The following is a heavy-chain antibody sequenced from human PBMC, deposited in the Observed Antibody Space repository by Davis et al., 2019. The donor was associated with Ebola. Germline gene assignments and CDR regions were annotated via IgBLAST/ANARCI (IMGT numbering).Heavy chain of an antibody. V-gene: IGHV3-7*01. CDR2: VKQDGTEK. J-gene: IGHJ4*02. CDR1: GFTFRNYW. Sequence: GESLKISCAASGFTFRNYWMSWVRQAPGMGLEWVAYVKQDGTEKNYADSVRGRFTISRDNAENSLYLEMNSLRAEDTAVYYCARDSTAMVTFFDYWGQGTLVTVSS. D-gene: IGHD5-18*01. CDR3: ARDSTAMVTFFDY.